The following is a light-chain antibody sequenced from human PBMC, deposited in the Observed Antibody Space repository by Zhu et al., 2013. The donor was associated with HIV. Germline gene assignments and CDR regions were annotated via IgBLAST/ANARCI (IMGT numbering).Light chain of an antibody. CDR1: GRISKY. V-gene: IGKV1-39*01. CDR2: GAS. CDR3: QQTASDPRT. J-gene: IGKJ1*01. Sequence: DVQMTQVPSSLAAGVGDRVTITCRASGRISKYLNWYQQKPGQAPKLLIYGASTLLSGVPSRFSGGGSGTDFTLTIRSLQPEDFATYFCQQTASDPRTFGQGTRV.